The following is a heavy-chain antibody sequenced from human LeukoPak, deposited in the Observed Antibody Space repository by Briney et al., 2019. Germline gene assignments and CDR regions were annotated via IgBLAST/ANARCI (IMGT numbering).Heavy chain of an antibody. Sequence: PSETLSLTCTVSGGSISSSSYYWGWIRQPPGKGLEWIGSIYYSGSTYYNPSLKSRVTISVDTSKNQFSLKLSSVTAADTAVYYCARDRGSTDFDYWGQGTLVTVSS. CDR3: ARDRGSTDFDY. J-gene: IGHJ4*02. CDR1: GGSISSSSYY. V-gene: IGHV4-39*02. D-gene: IGHD3-10*01. CDR2: IYYSGST.